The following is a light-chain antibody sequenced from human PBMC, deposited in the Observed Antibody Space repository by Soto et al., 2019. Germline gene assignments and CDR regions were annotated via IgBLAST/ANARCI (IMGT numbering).Light chain of an antibody. J-gene: IGKJ2*01. CDR1: QSISNW. V-gene: IGKV1-5*03. Sequence: DIQMTQSPSTLSASVGDRVTITCRASQSISNWLAWYQQKPGKAPKLLIYKASSLESGVPSSFSGSGSGTEFTLTISSLQPDDSATYYCQPYHTLYTFGPGTKVEIK. CDR2: KAS. CDR3: QPYHTLYT.